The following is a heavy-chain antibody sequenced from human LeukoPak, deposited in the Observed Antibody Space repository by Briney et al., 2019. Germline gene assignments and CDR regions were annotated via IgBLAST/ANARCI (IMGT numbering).Heavy chain of an antibody. CDR3: ARDSYGDYSAFDY. V-gene: IGHV3-20*04. J-gene: IGHJ4*02. CDR2: INWNGGST. Sequence: GGSLRLSCAASGFTFSSYSMNWVRQAPGKGLEWVSGINWNGGSTGYADSVKGRFTISRDNDKNLLYLQMNSLRAEDTAFYYCARDSYGDYSAFDYWGQGTLVTVSS. CDR1: GFTFSSYS. D-gene: IGHD4-17*01.